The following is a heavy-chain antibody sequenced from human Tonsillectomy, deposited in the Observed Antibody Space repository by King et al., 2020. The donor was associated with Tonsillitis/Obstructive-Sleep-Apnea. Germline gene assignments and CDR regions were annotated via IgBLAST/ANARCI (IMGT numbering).Heavy chain of an antibody. D-gene: IGHD6-13*01. CDR1: GFTFSNAW. CDR3: SARSSRVANY. V-gene: IGHV3-15*01. CDR2: IKSKTDGGTT. Sequence: VQLVESGGGLVKPGGSLRLSCAASGFTFSNAWMSWVRQAPGKGLDWVGRIKSKTDGGTTNYVAPVKGRFTISREDSKNTLYLQMNSLKTEDTAVYYCSARSSRVANYWGQGTLVTVSS. J-gene: IGHJ4*02.